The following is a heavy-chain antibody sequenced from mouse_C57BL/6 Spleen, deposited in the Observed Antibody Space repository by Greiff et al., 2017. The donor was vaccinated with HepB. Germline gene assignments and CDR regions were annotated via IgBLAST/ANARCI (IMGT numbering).Heavy chain of an antibody. CDR2: IYPGDGDT. Sequence: VQLQQSGPELVKPGASVKISCKASGYAFSSSWMNWVKQRPGKGLEWIGRIYPGDGDTNYNGKFKGKATLTADKSSSTAYMQLSSLTSEDSAVYFCATVVATGAMDYWGQGTSVTVSS. V-gene: IGHV1-82*01. CDR1: GYAFSSSW. D-gene: IGHD1-1*01. CDR3: ATVVATGAMDY. J-gene: IGHJ4*01.